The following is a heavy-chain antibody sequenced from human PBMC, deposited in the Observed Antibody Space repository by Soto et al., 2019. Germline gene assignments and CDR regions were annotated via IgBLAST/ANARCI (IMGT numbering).Heavy chain of an antibody. CDR1: SFTFSSYA. J-gene: IGHJ4*02. CDR3: AKVFYYYDSSGYYYFEY. D-gene: IGHD3-22*01. V-gene: IGHV3-23*01. Sequence: PXVSLSLSYAASSFTFSSYALSWVRQAPGKGPEWISSISGSVSTIYYADSVKGRFTISRDNSKNTLYLQMSSLRAEDTAVYYCAKVFYYYDSSGYYYFEYWGQGTLVTVPS. CDR2: ISGSVSTI.